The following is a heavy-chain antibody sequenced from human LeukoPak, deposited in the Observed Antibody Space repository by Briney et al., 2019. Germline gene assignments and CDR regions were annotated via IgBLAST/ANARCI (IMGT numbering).Heavy chain of an antibody. CDR1: GFTFSSYV. CDR2: ISGSGGST. Sequence: GGSLRPSCAVSGFTFSSYVMSWVRQAPGKGLKWVSAISGSGGSTYYADSVKGRFTISRDNSKNTLYLQMNSLRAEDTAVYYCATRATVTTISAYFDYWGQGTLVTVSS. V-gene: IGHV3-23*01. CDR3: ATRATVTTISAYFDY. D-gene: IGHD4-17*01. J-gene: IGHJ4*02.